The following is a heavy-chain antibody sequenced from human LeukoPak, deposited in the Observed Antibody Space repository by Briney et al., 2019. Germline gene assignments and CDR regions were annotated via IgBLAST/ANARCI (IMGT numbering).Heavy chain of an antibody. CDR3: ARDRGESYFDY. J-gene: IGHJ4*02. CDR1: GXTFSSYG. V-gene: IGHV3-33*01. CDR2: IWYDGSNK. Sequence: GGSLRLSCAASGXTFSSYGMHWVRQAPGKGLQWVVFIWYDGSNKYYADSVKGRFTISRDNSKNTLYLQINSLRAEDTAVYYCARDRGESYFDYWGQGTLVTVSS. D-gene: IGHD3-10*01.